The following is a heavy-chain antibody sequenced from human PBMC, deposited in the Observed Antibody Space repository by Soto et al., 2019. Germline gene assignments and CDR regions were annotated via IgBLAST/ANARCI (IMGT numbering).Heavy chain of an antibody. V-gene: IGHV4-39*01. CDR3: ARRSSGWYFDY. Sequence: SETLSLTCTVSGGSISSSSYYWGWIRQPPGKGLEWIGSIYYSGSTYYNPSLKSRVTISVDTSKNQFSLKLSSVTAADTAVYYCARRSSGWYFDYWGQGTLVTVS. CDR1: GGSISSSSYY. J-gene: IGHJ4*02. CDR2: IYYSGST. D-gene: IGHD6-19*01.